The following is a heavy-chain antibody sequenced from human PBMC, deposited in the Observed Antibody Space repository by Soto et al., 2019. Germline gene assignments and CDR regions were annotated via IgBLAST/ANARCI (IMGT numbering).Heavy chain of an antibody. CDR2: IYYSGST. D-gene: IGHD1-26*01. Sequence: QVQLQESGPGLVKPSQTLSLTCTVSGGSISSGGYYWSWIRQHPGKGLEWIGYIYYSGSTYYNPSRKSRVTISVDTSKNQFSPKLSSVTAAATAVYYCAGIYSGSPGGTLRYWGQGTLVTVSS. CDR1: GGSISSGGYY. V-gene: IGHV4-31*03. J-gene: IGHJ4*02. CDR3: AGIYSGSPGGTLRY.